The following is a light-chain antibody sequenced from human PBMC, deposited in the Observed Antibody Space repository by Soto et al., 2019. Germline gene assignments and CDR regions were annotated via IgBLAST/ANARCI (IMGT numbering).Light chain of an antibody. J-gene: IGLJ3*02. CDR2: EVT. CDR1: SSDVGAYNY. V-gene: IGLV2-8*01. Sequence: QSVLTQPPSVSAAPGQSVTISRTGTSSDVGAYNYVSWYQQHAGKAPKLVIYEVTKRPSGVPDRFSGSKSANTASLTVSGLQAEDEADYYCSSFASSNTWVFGGGTKLTVL. CDR3: SSFASSNTWV.